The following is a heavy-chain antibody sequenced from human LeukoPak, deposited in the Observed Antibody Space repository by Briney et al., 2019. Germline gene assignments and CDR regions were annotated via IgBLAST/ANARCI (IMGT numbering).Heavy chain of an antibody. J-gene: IGHJ4*02. CDR1: GFTFNSYS. V-gene: IGHV3-48*01. Sequence: GGSLRLSCAASGFTFNSYSMTWVRQAPGKGLEWVSYISSSSSTIYYADSVKGRFTISRDNAKNSLYLQMNSLRAEDTAVYYCARALNYYDSSGYRYWGQGTLVTVSS. CDR2: ISSSSSTI. D-gene: IGHD3-22*01. CDR3: ARALNYYDSSGYRY.